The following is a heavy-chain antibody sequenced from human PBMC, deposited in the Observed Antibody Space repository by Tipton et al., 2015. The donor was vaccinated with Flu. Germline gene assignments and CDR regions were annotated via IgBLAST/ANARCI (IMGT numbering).Heavy chain of an antibody. CDR3: ARGDCISTSCLDY. J-gene: IGHJ4*02. CDR2: IYYSGST. D-gene: IGHD2-2*01. CDR1: GGSISSYY. Sequence: TLSLTCTVSGGSISSYYWSWIRQPPGKGLEWIGYIYYSGSTNYNPSLKSRVTISVDTSKNQFSLKLSSVTAADTAVYYCARGDCISTSCLDYWGQGTLVTVSS. V-gene: IGHV4-59*01.